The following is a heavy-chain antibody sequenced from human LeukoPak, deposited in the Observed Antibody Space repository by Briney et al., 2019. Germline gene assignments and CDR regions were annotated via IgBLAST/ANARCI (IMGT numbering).Heavy chain of an antibody. CDR1: GGTFSSYA. CDR2: ISGSGGST. J-gene: IGHJ5*02. CDR3: ANRAAAGST. D-gene: IGHD6-13*01. Sequence: SCKASGGTFSSYAMSWVRQAPGKGLEWVSAISGSGGSTYYADSVKGRFTISRDNSKNTLYLQMNSLRAEDTAVYYCANRAAAGSTWGQGTLVTVSS. V-gene: IGHV3-23*01.